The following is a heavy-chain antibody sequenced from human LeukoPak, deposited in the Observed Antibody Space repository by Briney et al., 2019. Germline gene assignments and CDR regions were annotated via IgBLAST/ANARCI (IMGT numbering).Heavy chain of an antibody. D-gene: IGHD3-3*01. CDR1: GFIFSSYG. CDR2: INSEGSST. J-gene: IGHJ6*04. V-gene: IGHV3-74*01. Sequence: GGSLRLSCAASGFIFSSYGMHWVRHAPGKGLVWVSRINSEGSSTSYADSVKGRFTISRDNAKNTLYLQMNSLRAEDTAVYYCARDLGQYYDFWSGYPYMDVWGKGTTVTVSS. CDR3: ARDLGQYYDFWSGYPYMDV.